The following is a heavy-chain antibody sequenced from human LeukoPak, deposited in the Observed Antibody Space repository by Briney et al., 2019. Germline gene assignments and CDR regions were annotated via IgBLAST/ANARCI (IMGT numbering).Heavy chain of an antibody. CDR3: ASGAYPAAGTYHQFDY. Sequence: SETLSLTCTVSGASISSCYWSWIRQPPGKGLEWIGYIYYSGSTHYNPSLKSRVTISVDTSKNQFSLKVTSVTAADTAVYYCASGAYPAAGTYHQFDYWGQGTLVTVSS. J-gene: IGHJ4*02. D-gene: IGHD6-13*01. CDR1: GASISSCY. V-gene: IGHV4-59*01. CDR2: IYYSGST.